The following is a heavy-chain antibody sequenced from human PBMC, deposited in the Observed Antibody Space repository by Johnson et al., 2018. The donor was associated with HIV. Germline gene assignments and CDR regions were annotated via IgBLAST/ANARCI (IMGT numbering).Heavy chain of an antibody. Sequence: QVQLVESGGGVVQPGRSLRLSCAASGFTFSSYAMHWVRQAPGKGLEWVAVISYDGGNKYYADSVKGRFTISRDNSKNTLYLQMNKLRAEDTAVYFCASQVRGLRLGVDAFDIWGQGTMVTVSS. CDR2: ISYDGGNK. J-gene: IGHJ3*02. CDR1: GFTFSSYA. D-gene: IGHD3-16*01. V-gene: IGHV3-30*04. CDR3: ASQVRGLRLGVDAFDI.